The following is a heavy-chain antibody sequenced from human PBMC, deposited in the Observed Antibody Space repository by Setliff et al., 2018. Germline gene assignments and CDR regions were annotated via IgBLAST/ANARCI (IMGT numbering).Heavy chain of an antibody. CDR2: VHHSGTT. Sequence: SETLSLTCAVYGVPLSGHYWTWVRQTPGKGLEWIGEVHHSGTTNYNPSLKSRVTISVDTSDTSRNQFSLKLKFLTATDTGVYYCAICRYQVPYNYWGQGSLVTVSS. V-gene: IGHV4-34*01. CDR1: GVPLSGHY. J-gene: IGHJ4*02. D-gene: IGHD2-2*01. CDR3: AICRYQVPYNY.